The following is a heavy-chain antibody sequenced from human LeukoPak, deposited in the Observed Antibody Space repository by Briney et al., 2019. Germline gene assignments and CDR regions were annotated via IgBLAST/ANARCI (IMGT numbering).Heavy chain of an antibody. J-gene: IGHJ4*02. CDR3: TKATARRVPAATIDS. CDR1: GFIFDDFS. V-gene: IGHV3-9*01. D-gene: IGHD6-13*01. Sequence: GGSLRLSCAASGFIFDDFSMFWVRQVPGKGLEWVSSITWHGRSTAYADSVRGRFTISRDNAKYSLYLQMNSLRPEDTAFYYCTKATARRVPAATIDSWGQGTLVTVSS. CDR2: ITWHGRST.